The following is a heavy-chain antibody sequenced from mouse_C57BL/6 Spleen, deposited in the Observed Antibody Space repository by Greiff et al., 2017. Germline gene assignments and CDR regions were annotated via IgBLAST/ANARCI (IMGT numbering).Heavy chain of an antibody. V-gene: IGHV2-5*01. CDR1: GFSLTSYG. D-gene: IGHD1-1*01. Sequence: VQLVESGPGLVQPSQSLSITCTVSGFSLTSYGVHWVRQSPGKGLEWLGVIWRGGGTDYNAAFMSRLGSTKANSNSQVFFKMNSLQADDTAIYYCATYGSSYGYFDYWGQGTTLTVSS. J-gene: IGHJ2*01. CDR2: IWRGGGT. CDR3: ATYGSSYGYFDY.